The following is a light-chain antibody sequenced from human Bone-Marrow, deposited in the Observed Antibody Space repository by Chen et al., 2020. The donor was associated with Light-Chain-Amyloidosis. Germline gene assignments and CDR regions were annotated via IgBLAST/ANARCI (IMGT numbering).Light chain of an antibody. Sequence: QSVLTQPPSASGTPGQRVTISCSGSSSNIGSNYVYWYQQLPGTAPKLLICRNNPRPSGVPDRFSGSKSGASASLASSGLRSEDEADYYCAAWDDSLSGLVFGGGTKLTVL. CDR3: AAWDDSLSGLV. CDR1: SSNIGSNY. CDR2: RNN. V-gene: IGLV1-47*01. J-gene: IGLJ2*01.